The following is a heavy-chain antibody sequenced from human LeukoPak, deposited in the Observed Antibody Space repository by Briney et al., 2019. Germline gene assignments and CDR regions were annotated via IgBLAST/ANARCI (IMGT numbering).Heavy chain of an antibody. J-gene: IGHJ4*03. V-gene: IGHV3-30-3*01. Sequence: QPGRSLRLSCAASGFTFSSYAMHWVRQAPGKGLEWVAVISYDGSKKYYADSVKGRFTISRDNSKNALYVQVNSLRAEDTAVYYCARDLRDLYYFDYWGQGTTVTVSS. D-gene: IGHD2-21*02. CDR1: GFTFSSYA. CDR3: ARDLRDLYYFDY. CDR2: ISYDGSKK.